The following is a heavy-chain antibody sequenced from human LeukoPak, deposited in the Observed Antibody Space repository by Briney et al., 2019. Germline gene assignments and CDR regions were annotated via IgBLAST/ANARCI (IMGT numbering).Heavy chain of an antibody. CDR2: INHSGST. CDR3: ARPATVWGSYRYLYFQH. CDR1: GGSISGYY. Sequence: NPSETLSLTCTVSGGSISGYYWSWIRQPPGKGLEWIGEINHSGSTNYNPSLKSRVTISVDTSKNQFSLKLSSVTAADTAVYYCARPATVWGSYRYLYFQHWGQGTLVTVSS. J-gene: IGHJ1*01. D-gene: IGHD3-16*02. V-gene: IGHV4-34*01.